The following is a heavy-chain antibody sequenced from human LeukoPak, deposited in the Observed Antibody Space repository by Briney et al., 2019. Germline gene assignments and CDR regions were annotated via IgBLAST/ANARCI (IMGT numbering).Heavy chain of an antibody. V-gene: IGHV3-30*03. J-gene: IGHJ5*02. D-gene: IGHD6-13*01. CDR3: ARVDSSSWSENWFDP. Sequence: GGSLRLSCVASGFTFSDFSLNWVRQAPGKGLEWVAVISYDGSNKYYADSVKGRFTISRDNSKNTLYLQMNSLRAEDTAVYYCARVDSSSWSENWFDPWGQGTLVTVSS. CDR1: GFTFSDFS. CDR2: ISYDGSNK.